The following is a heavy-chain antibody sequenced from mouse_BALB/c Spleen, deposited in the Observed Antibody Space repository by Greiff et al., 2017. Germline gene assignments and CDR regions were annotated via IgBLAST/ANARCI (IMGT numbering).Heavy chain of an antibody. CDR2: IDPANGNT. V-gene: IGHV14-3*02. Sequence: VQLKQSGAELVKPGASVKLSCTASGFNIKDTYMHWVKQRPEQGLEWIGRIDPANGNTKYDPKFQGKATITADTSSNTAYLQLSSLTSEDTAVYYCAPYGSYAMDYWGQGTSVTVSS. J-gene: IGHJ4*01. CDR3: APYGSYAMDY. D-gene: IGHD1-1*01. CDR1: GFNIKDTY.